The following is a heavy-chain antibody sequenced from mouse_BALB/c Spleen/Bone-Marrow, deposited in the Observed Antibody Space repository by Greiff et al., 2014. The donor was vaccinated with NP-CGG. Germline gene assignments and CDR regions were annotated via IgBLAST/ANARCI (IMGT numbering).Heavy chain of an antibody. CDR1: GYTFTSYW. CDR3: SRAGVH. J-gene: IGHJ2*01. D-gene: IGHD3-1*01. CDR2: IYPGDGDT. Sequence: QVQLQQSGAEPARPGASVKLSCKASGYTFTSYWMQWVKQRPGQGLEWIGAIYPGDGDTRYTQKFKGKATLTADTSSSTAYMQLSSLASEDSAVYYCSRAGVHWGQGTPLTVAA. V-gene: IGHV1-87*01.